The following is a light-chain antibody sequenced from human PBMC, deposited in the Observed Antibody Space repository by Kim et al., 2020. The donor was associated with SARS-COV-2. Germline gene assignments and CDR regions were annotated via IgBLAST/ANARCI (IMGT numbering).Light chain of an antibody. J-gene: IGLJ1*01. CDR1: SSDVGGYNY. V-gene: IGLV2-8*01. CDR3: SSYAAISNFV. Sequence: SELTQPPSASGSPGQSVTISCTGTSSDVGGYNYVSWYQQHPGKAPKLMIYEVSKRPSGVPDRFSGSKSGNTASLTVSGLQAEDEADYYCSSYAAISNFVFGTGTKVTVL. CDR2: EVS.